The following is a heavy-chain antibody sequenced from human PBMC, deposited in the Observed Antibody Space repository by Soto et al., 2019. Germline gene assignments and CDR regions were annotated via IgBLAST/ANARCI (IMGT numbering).Heavy chain of an antibody. J-gene: IGHJ6*03. D-gene: IGHD6-13*01. Sequence: ASAKVSCKASGYTFTSYDINWVRQATGQGLEWMGWMNPNSGNTGYAQKFQGRVTMTRNTSISTAYMELSSLRSEETAVYYCARGRAYSSSWYRFYYYYYMDVWGKGTTVTVSS. CDR2: MNPNSGNT. CDR3: ARGRAYSSSWYRFYYYYYMDV. CDR1: GYTFTSYD. V-gene: IGHV1-8*01.